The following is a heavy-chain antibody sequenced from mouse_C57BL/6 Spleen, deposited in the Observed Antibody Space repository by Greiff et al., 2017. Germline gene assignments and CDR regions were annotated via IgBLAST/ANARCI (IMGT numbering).Heavy chain of an antibody. CDR3: ARLTGTRGYFDY. Sequence: VQLQQSGPELVKPGASVKISCKASGYAFSSSWMNWVKQRPGKGLEWIGRIYPGDGDTNYNGKFKGKATLTADKSSSTAYMQLSSLTSEDSAVYFCARLTGTRGYFDYWGQGTTLTVSS. CDR2: IYPGDGDT. V-gene: IGHV1-82*01. D-gene: IGHD4-1*01. CDR1: GYAFSSSW. J-gene: IGHJ2*01.